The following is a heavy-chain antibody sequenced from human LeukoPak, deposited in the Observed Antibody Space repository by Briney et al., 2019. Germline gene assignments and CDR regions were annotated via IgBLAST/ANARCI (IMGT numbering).Heavy chain of an antibody. CDR3: ARVSEYCSGGSCWGSIDY. D-gene: IGHD2-15*01. Sequence: AASVKVSCKASGYTFTSYGISWVRQAPGQGLEWMGWISAYNGNTNYAQKLQGRVTMTTDTSTSTAYMELRSLRSDDTAVYYCARVSEYCSGGSCWGSIDYWGQGTLVTASS. V-gene: IGHV1-18*01. CDR2: ISAYNGNT. CDR1: GYTFTSYG. J-gene: IGHJ4*02.